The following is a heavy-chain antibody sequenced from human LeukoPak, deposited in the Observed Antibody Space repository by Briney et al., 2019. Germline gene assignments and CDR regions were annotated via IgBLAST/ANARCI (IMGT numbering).Heavy chain of an antibody. CDR1: GFTFSDYY. J-gene: IGHJ4*02. CDR2: ISSSGSTI. CDR3: ARDRTLYSYGTYY. Sequence: GGSLRLSCADSGFTFSDYYMSWLRQAPGKGLERVSYISSSGSTIYYADSVKGRFTISRDNAKNSLYLQMNSLRAGDTAVYYCARDRTLYSYGTYYWGQGTLVTVSS. D-gene: IGHD5-18*01. V-gene: IGHV3-11*01.